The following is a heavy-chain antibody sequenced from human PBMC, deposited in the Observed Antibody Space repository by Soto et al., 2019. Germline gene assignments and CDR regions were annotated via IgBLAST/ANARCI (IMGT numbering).Heavy chain of an antibody. Sequence: QLQLQESGPGLVKPSETLSLTCTVSGGSISSSSYYWGWIRQPPGKGLEWIGSIYYSGSTYYNPSLKSRVTISVDTSKNQFSLKLSSVTAADTAVYYCASVSRIMITFGGVIANYYYGMDVWGQGTTVTVSS. CDR2: IYYSGST. J-gene: IGHJ6*02. CDR3: ASVSRIMITFGGVIANYYYGMDV. CDR1: GGSISSSSYY. V-gene: IGHV4-39*01. D-gene: IGHD3-16*02.